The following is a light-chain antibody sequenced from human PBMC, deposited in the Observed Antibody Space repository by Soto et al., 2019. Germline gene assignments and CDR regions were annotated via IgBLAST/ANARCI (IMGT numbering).Light chain of an antibody. CDR3: QRYISAPFT. CDR2: AAS. J-gene: IGKJ3*01. V-gene: IGKV1-27*01. Sequence: DIQMTQSPSSLSASVGDRVTITCRATQGISNYLAWYQQKPGKVPKLLIYAASTLQSGVPSRFSGSASGTDFTLTISNLQPEDVATYYCQRYISAPFTFGPGTNVDIK. CDR1: QGISNY.